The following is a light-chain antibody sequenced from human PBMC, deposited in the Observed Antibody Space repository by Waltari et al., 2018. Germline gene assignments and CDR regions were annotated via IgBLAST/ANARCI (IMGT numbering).Light chain of an antibody. Sequence: EIVLTQSPATLSLSPGERATLSCRASQSVSSYLAWYQQKPGQAPRVLIYDASNRATGIPARFSGRGSGTDFTLTISSLEPEDFAVYYCQQRSNWPRTFGQGTKLEI. V-gene: IGKV3-11*01. J-gene: IGKJ2*01. CDR1: QSVSSY. CDR3: QQRSNWPRT. CDR2: DAS.